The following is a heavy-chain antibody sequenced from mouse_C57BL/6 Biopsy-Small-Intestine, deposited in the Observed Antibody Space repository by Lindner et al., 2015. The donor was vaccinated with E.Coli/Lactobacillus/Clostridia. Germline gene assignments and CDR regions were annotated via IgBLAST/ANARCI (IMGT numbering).Heavy chain of an antibody. CDR2: IYPRDGST. V-gene: IGHV1-85*01. J-gene: IGHJ1*03. CDR3: ARDYYGSSFWYFDV. D-gene: IGHD1-1*01. CDR1: GYTFTSYD. Sequence: VQLQESGPELVKPGASVKLSCKASGYTFTSYDINWVKQRPGQGLEWIGWIYPRDGSTKYNEKFKGKATLTVDASSSTAYMELRSLTSEDSAVYFCARDYYGSSFWYFDVWGTGTTVTVSS.